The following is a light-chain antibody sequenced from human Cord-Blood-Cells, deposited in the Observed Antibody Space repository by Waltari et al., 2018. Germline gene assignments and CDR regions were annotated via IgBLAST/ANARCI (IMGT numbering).Light chain of an antibody. CDR2: DAS. CDR3: QQYDNLPYS. J-gene: IGKJ2*03. CDR1: QDISNN. Sequence: IQMTPSPSSLSASVGARVTITCQASQDISNNLNWYQQKPGKAPKLLIYDASNLETGVPSRFSGSGSGTDFTFTISSLQPEDIATYYCQQYDNLPYSFGQGPKLEIK. V-gene: IGKV1-33*01.